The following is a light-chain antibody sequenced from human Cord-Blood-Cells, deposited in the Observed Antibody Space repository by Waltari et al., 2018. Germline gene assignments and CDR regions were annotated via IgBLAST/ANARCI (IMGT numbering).Light chain of an antibody. Sequence: QSALTQPRSVSGSPGQSVTISCTGTSSDVGGYNYVSWYQQHPGKAPKLMIYYVSKRPSGVPDRFSGSKSGNTGSLTISGLQAEDEADYYCCSYAGSYTWVFGGGTKLTVL. CDR2: YVS. CDR1: SSDVGGYNY. CDR3: CSYAGSYTWV. J-gene: IGLJ3*02. V-gene: IGLV2-11*01.